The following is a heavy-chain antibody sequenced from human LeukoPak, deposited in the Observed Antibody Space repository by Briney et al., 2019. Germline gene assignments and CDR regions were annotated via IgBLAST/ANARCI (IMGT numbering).Heavy chain of an antibody. CDR2: IYYSGST. V-gene: IGHV4-59*08. CDR3: ARRRDLFDY. Sequence: SETLSLTCTVSGGSISSYYWSWIRQPPGKGLEWIGYIYYSGSTNYNPSLKSRVSISVDTSKNQFSLKLSSVTAADTAVYYCARRRDLFDYWGQGTLVTVSS. J-gene: IGHJ4*02. CDR1: GGSISSYY.